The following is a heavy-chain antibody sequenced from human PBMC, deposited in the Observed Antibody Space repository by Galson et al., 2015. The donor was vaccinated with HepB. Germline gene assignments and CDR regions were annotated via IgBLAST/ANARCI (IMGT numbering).Heavy chain of an antibody. CDR3: ARYDWRGGGIYYFDY. J-gene: IGHJ4*02. CDR2: ISAYNGNT. V-gene: IGHV1-18*01. Sequence: SVKVSCKASGYTFTSYGISWVRQAPGQGLEWMGWISAYNGNTNYAQKLQGRVTMTTDTSTSTAYMELRSLRSDDTAVYYCARYDWRGGGIYYFDYWGQGTLVTVSS. CDR1: GYTFTSYG. D-gene: IGHD3-9*01.